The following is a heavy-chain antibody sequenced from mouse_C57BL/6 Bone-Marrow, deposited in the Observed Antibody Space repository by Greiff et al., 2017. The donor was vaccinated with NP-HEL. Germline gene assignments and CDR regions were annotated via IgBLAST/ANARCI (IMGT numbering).Heavy chain of an antibody. V-gene: IGHV3-8*01. CDR2: ISYSGST. J-gene: IGHJ4*01. D-gene: IGHD3-2*02. CDR1: GYSITSDY. CDR3: ARGGQLRLRGYYAMDY. Sequence: EVQRVESGPGLAKPSQTLSLTCSVTGYSITSDYWNWIRKFPGNKLEYMGYISYSGSTYYNPSLKSRISITRDTSKNQYYLQLNSVTTEDTATYYCARGGQLRLRGYYAMDYWGQGTSVTVSS.